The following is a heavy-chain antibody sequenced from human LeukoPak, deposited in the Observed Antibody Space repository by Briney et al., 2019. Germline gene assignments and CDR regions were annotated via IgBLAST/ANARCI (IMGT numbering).Heavy chain of an antibody. V-gene: IGHV3-33*06. CDR1: GFTFSHYG. J-gene: IGHJ4*02. CDR2: IWSDGSNR. Sequence: PGTSLRLSRAPSGFTFSHYGMHWVRQAPGKGLEWVAVIWSDGSNRYYGDPVKGRFTISRDNFQRTVYLQMNSLRAEDTAVYYCVKDAQRGFDYSNSLDNWGQGTLVTVSS. D-gene: IGHD4-11*01. CDR3: VKDAQRGFDYSNSLDN.